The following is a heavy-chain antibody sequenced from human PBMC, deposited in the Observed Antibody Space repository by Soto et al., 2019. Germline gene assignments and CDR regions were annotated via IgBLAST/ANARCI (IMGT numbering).Heavy chain of an antibody. V-gene: IGHV4-34*01. CDR1: GGSFSGYY. CDR3: ARMSVIREYYYGMDV. Sequence: SETLSLTCAVYGGSFSGYYWSWIRQPPGKGLEWIGEINHSGSTNYNPSLKSRVTISVDTSKNQFSLKLSSVTAADTAVYYCARMSVIREYYYGMDVWGQGTTVTVSS. CDR2: INHSGST. J-gene: IGHJ6*02. D-gene: IGHD4-4*01.